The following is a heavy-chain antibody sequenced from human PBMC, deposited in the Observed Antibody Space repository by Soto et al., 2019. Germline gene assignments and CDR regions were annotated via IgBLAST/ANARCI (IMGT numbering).Heavy chain of an antibody. CDR2: ISGSGGST. D-gene: IGHD3-22*01. CDR3: AKSRVGYDSSGYGDAFDI. Sequence: GGSLRLSCAASGFTFSSYAMSWVRQAPGKGLEWVSAISGSGGSTYYADSVKGRFTISRDNYKNTLYLQMNSLRAEDTAVYYCAKSRVGYDSSGYGDAFDIWGQGTMVTVSS. V-gene: IGHV3-23*01. CDR1: GFTFSSYA. J-gene: IGHJ3*02.